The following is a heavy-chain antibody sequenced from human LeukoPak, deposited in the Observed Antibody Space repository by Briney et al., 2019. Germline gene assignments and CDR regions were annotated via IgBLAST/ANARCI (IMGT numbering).Heavy chain of an antibody. Sequence: AGGSLRLSCAASGFTFSSYAMAWVRQAPGKGLERLSYISSSSKINYADSVKGRFTISRDNAKNSLYLQMNSLRDEDTAVYCCARSANPGVHDFDPWGQGTLVTVSS. CDR1: GFTFSSYA. CDR2: ISSSSKI. V-gene: IGHV3-48*02. J-gene: IGHJ5*02. D-gene: IGHD6-6*01. CDR3: ARSANPGVHDFDP.